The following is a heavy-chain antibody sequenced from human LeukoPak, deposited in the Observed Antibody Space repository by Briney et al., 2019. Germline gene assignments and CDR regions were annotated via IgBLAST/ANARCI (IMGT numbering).Heavy chain of an antibody. D-gene: IGHD1-20*01. J-gene: IGHJ5*02. V-gene: IGHV3-21*01. Sequence: GGSLRLSCAASGFTFSSYSMNWVRQAPGKGLEWVSSISSSSSYIYYADSVKGRFTISRDNAKNSLYLQMNSLRAEDTAVYYCAREGAYNWNEYNWFDPWGQGTLVTVSS. CDR1: GFTFSSYS. CDR3: AREGAYNWNEYNWFDP. CDR2: ISSSSSYI.